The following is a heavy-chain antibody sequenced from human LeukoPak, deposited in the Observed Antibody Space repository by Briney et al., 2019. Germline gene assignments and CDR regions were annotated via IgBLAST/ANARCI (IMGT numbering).Heavy chain of an antibody. CDR2: IKEDGSVK. Sequence: GGSLRLSCAASGFTFSRHWMSWVRQAAGKGLEWVANIKEDGSVKYYVDAVKGRFTISRDNANNLLYLQMNSLRGEDTAVYYCVRDDWGPGDNWGQGTLVTVSS. V-gene: IGHV3-7*01. CDR1: GFTFSRHW. CDR3: VRDDWGPGDN. D-gene: IGHD2-21*01. J-gene: IGHJ4*02.